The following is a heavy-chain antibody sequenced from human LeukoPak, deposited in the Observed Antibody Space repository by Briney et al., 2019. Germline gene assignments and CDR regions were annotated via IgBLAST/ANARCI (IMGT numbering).Heavy chain of an antibody. V-gene: IGHV1-46*01. CDR1: GYTFTTYY. J-gene: IGHJ4*02. CDR2: INPSGGST. D-gene: IGHD4-23*01. CDR3: ARDVSYGGNSLYYFDF. Sequence: ASVKVSCKASGYTFTTYYMHWVRQAPGQGLEWMGIINPSGGSTSYAQKFQGRVTMTRDTSTSTVYMELSSLRSEDTAVYYCARDVSYGGNSLYYFDFWGQGTLVTVSS.